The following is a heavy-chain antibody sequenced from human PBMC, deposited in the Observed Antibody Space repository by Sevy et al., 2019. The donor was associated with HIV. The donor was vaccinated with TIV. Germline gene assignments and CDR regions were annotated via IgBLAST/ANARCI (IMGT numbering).Heavy chain of an antibody. CDR3: AKVLARGVAVAGSAWGMDV. J-gene: IGHJ6*02. D-gene: IGHD6-19*01. CDR1: GFTFSSYA. Sequence: WGSLRLSCAASGFTFSSYAMSWVRQSPGKGLEWVSCIIGSGGRTYYAESVKGRFTISRDNAKNTLYLQMNNLRAEDTAVYYCAKVLARGVAVAGSAWGMDVWGQGTTVTVSS. CDR2: IIGSGGRT. V-gene: IGHV3-23*01.